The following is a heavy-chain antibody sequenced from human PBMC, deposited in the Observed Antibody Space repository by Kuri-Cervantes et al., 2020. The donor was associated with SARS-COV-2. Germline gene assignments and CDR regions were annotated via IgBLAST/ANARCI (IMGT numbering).Heavy chain of an antibody. J-gene: IGHJ4*02. D-gene: IGHD7-27*01. CDR2: ISSSGHII. CDR3: AKGLGLYYFDY. V-gene: IGHV3-48*03. Sequence: GGSLRLSCAASGFTFSDYEMSWVRQTPGKGLEWISYISSSGHIINYADSVKGRFTISRDNAKNSLYLQMNSLRAEDTAVYYCAKGLGLYYFDYWGQGTLVTVSS. CDR1: GFTFSDYE.